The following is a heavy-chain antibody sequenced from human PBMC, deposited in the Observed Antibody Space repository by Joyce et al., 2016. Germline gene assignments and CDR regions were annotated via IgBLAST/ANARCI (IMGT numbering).Heavy chain of an antibody. CDR3: ARSSYTNGIFDY. J-gene: IGHJ4*02. D-gene: IGHD2-8*01. CDR2: LSSSSSYI. Sequence: EVQLVESGGGLVKPGGSLRLSCAASGFTFSCYSMSWGRQAPGKGLGWVSSLSSSSSYIKYTDSVKGRFTISRDNAKNSLYLQMNSLRVEDTAVYYCARSSYTNGIFDYWGQGTLVTVSS. CDR1: GFTFSCYS. V-gene: IGHV3-21*01.